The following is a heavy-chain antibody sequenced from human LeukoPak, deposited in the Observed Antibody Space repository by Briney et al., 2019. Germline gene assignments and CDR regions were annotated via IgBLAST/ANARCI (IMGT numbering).Heavy chain of an antibody. CDR2: INPSGGST. CDR1: GYTFTSYY. V-gene: IGHV1-46*01. Sequence: ASVKVSCKASGYTFTSYYMHWVRQAPGQGLEWMGIINPSGGSTSYAQKFQGRVTVTRDMSTSTVYMELSSLRSDDTAVYYCARDFAKGGSYYGWFDPWGQGTLVTVSS. J-gene: IGHJ5*02. CDR3: ARDFAKGGSYYGWFDP. D-gene: IGHD1-26*01.